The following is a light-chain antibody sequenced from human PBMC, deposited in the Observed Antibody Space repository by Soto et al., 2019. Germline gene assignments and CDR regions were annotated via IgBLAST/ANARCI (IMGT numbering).Light chain of an antibody. CDR2: GAS. CDR1: QSVDSY. Sequence: VLTQSPASLSLSPGERATLSCRASQSVDSYLVWYQQKPGQAPRLLIFGASSRATGIPARFSGSGSGIDFTLTINSLEPEDFAVYYCQQRSSWPITFGQGTRLEIK. V-gene: IGKV3-11*01. CDR3: QQRSSWPIT. J-gene: IGKJ5*01.